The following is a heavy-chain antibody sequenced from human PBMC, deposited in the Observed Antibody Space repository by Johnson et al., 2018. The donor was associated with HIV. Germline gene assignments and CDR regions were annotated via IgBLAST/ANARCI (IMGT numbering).Heavy chain of an antibody. CDR2: ISPDGGKT. V-gene: IGHV3-30*04. CDR3: ARTYIYDAFDI. J-gene: IGHJ3*02. D-gene: IGHD3-16*01. CDR1: GFTFSPYA. Sequence: HVQLVESGGGVVQPGRSLRLSCAASGFTFSPYALPWVRPPPGKGLEWVAVISPDGGKTYSAASLKGRFTISRDKSKNTLYLQMNSLRAEDTAVYYCARTYIYDAFDIWGQGTMVTV.